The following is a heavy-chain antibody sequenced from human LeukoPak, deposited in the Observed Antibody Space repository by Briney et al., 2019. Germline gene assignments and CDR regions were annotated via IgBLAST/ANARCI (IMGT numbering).Heavy chain of an antibody. V-gene: IGHV2-5*02. J-gene: IGHJ3*02. D-gene: IGHD3-10*01. Sequence: SGPTLVKPTQTLTLTCTFSGFSLSTSGVGVGWIRQPPGKALEWLALIYWDDDKRYSPSLKSRLTITKDTSKNQVVLTMTNMDPVDTATYYCAHSLWFGGLLGGDAFDIWGQGTMVTVSS. CDR2: IYWDDDK. CDR1: GFSLSTSGVG. CDR3: AHSLWFGGLLGGDAFDI.